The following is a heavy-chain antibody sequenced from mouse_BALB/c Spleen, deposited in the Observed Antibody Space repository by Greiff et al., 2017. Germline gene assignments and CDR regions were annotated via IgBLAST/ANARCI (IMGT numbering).Heavy chain of an antibody. CDR3: AREVITTAGGVYFDY. CDR2: IWSGGST. CDR1: GFSLTSYG. J-gene: IGHJ2*01. Sequence: VKLQESGPGLVQPSQSLSITCTVSGFSLTSYGVHWVRQSPGKGLEWLGVIWSGGSTDYNAAFISRLSISKDNSKSQVFFKMNSLQANDTAIYYCAREVITTAGGVYFDYWGQGTTLTVSS. D-gene: IGHD1-2*01. V-gene: IGHV2-2*02.